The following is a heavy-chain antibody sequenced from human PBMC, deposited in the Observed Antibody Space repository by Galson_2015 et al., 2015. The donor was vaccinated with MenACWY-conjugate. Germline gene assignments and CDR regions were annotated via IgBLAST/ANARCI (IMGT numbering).Heavy chain of an antibody. V-gene: IGHV5-51*01. J-gene: IGHJ3*01. CDR1: GYIFSTYW. CDR2: IYPGDTYI. D-gene: IGHD2-21*01. CDR3: TRRLIANFRDAFDS. Sequence: SGAEVKKPGESLTISCQGSGYIFSTYWIAWVRQMPGKGLEWMGMIYPGDTYIRNNPSFEGQVTMSVDKSISTAYLRWSSLKASDTAMYYWTRRLIANFRDAFDSWGQGTMVTVSS.